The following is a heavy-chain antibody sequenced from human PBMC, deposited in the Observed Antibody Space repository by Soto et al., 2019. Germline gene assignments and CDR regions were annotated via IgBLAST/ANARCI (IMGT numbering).Heavy chain of an antibody. D-gene: IGHD1-1*01. CDR3: TKWEVGTSRPLDY. CDR1: GFTFSGSA. J-gene: IGHJ4*02. Sequence: EVQLVESGGGLVQPGGSLKLSCAASGFTFSGSAMHWVRQSSGKGLEWVGRIRGKADNYATAYAASVKGRFTISRDDSKNTAYLQLNSLRTEDTAVYYCTKWEVGTSRPLDYWGQGTLVTVSS. CDR2: IRGKADNYAT. V-gene: IGHV3-73*01.